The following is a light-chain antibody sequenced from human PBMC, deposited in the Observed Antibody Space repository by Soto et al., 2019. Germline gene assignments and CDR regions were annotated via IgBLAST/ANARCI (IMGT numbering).Light chain of an antibody. Sequence: DIQMTQSPSTLSASVGDRVTITCRASQSIRSRIAWYQQKPGEAPKLLIYKASSLESVVPSRVSGSGSVSEFALTICSLQPDDFATYYCQQYNSLWTFGQGTKV. J-gene: IGKJ1*01. CDR2: KAS. CDR1: QSIRSR. CDR3: QQYNSLWT. V-gene: IGKV1-5*03.